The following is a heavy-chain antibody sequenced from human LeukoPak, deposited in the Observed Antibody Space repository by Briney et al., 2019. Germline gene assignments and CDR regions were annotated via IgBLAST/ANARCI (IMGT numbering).Heavy chain of an antibody. D-gene: IGHD3-10*01. V-gene: IGHV1-8*01. J-gene: IGHJ6*02. CDR1: GGTFSSYA. CDR2: MNPNSGNT. CDR3: AAAYKYGSGSLYGMDV. Sequence: ASVKVSCKASGGTFSSYAVSWIRQATGQGLEWMGWMNPNSGNTGYAQKFQGRVTMTRNTSISTAYMELSSLRSEDTAVYYCAAAYKYGSGSLYGMDVWGQGTTVTVSS.